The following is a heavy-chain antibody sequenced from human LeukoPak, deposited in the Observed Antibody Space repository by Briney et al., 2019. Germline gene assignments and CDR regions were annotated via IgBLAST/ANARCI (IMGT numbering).Heavy chain of an antibody. CDR3: ARSLGSSSWSDFDY. V-gene: IGHV6-1*01. J-gene: IGHJ4*02. CDR1: GDSVSSNTAT. D-gene: IGHD6-13*01. CDR2: TYYRSKWYN. Sequence: SQTLSLTCAISGDSVSSNTATWYWIRQAPSRGLEWLGRTYYRSKWYNDYAVSVKSRISINPDISKNQFSPQLNSVTPEDTAVYYCARSLGSSSWSDFDYWGQGTQVTVSS.